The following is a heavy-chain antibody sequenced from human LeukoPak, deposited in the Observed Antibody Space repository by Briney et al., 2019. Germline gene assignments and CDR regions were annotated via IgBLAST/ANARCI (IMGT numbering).Heavy chain of an antibody. CDR2: IYHSGST. Sequence: SETLSLTCAVSGYSISSGYYWGWTRQPPGKGLEWIGSIYHSGSTYYNPSLKSRVTISVDTSKNQFSLKLSSVTAADTAVYYCARPVGTAMVTDWGQGTLVTVSS. D-gene: IGHD5-18*01. J-gene: IGHJ4*02. V-gene: IGHV4-38-2*01. CDR1: GYSISSGYY. CDR3: ARPVGTAMVTD.